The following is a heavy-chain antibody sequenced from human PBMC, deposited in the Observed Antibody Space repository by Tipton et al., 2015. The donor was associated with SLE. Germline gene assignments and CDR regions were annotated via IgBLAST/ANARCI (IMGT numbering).Heavy chain of an antibody. CDR3: ARVRATGGWTGYLLDV. V-gene: IGHV3-30*04. Sequence: SLRLSCAASGFTFSSFSMHWVRQAPGKGLEWVAVISYDGSYSYYVDSLKGRFTISRDNSKNTLDLQMNSLRTEDTAVYYCARVRATGGWTGYLLDVWGKGTTVTVSS. D-gene: IGHD3/OR15-3a*01. CDR1: GFTFSSFS. CDR2: ISYDGSYS. J-gene: IGHJ6*04.